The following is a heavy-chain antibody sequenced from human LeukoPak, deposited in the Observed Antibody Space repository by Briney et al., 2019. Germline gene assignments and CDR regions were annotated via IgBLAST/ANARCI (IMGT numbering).Heavy chain of an antibody. Sequence: GRSLTLSCAASGFTFDDDAMHWVRQAPGKGLEWVLGISWNSGSIGYADSVKGRFTISRDNAKNPLYLQMNSLRAEDTALYYCAKATTRITMIVPAFDIWGQGTMVTVSS. J-gene: IGHJ3*02. V-gene: IGHV3-9*01. CDR1: GFTFDDDA. CDR2: ISWNSGSI. D-gene: IGHD3-22*01. CDR3: AKATTRITMIVPAFDI.